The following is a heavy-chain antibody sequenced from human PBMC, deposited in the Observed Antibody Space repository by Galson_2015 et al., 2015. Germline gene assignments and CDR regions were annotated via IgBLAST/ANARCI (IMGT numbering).Heavy chain of an antibody. V-gene: IGHV4-39*01. D-gene: IGHD3-3*01. J-gene: IGHJ5*02. CDR3: ARLGSYDFWSGAPGFDP. CDR2: IYYSGST. CDR1: GGSISSSSYY. Sequence: SETLSLTCTVSGGSISSSSYYWGWIRQPPGKGLEWIGSIYYSGSTYYNPSLKSRVTISVDTSKNQFSLKLSSVTAADTAVYYCARLGSYDFWSGAPGFDPWGQGTLVTVSS.